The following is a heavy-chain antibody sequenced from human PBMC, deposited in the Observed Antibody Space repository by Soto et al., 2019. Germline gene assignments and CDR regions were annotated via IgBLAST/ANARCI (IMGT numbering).Heavy chain of an antibody. CDR1: GFTFINYA. V-gene: IGHV3-23*01. CDR2: ISASGGDT. J-gene: IGHJ4*02. Sequence: GGSLRLSCAASGFTFINYAVSWGRLAPGKGLEWVSAISASGGDTYYTDFVMGRFTISRDNSKNTLYLQMNGLGVEDTAIYYCAKEMSFGRPFDYWGQGTQVTVSS. D-gene: IGHD3-3*01. CDR3: AKEMSFGRPFDY.